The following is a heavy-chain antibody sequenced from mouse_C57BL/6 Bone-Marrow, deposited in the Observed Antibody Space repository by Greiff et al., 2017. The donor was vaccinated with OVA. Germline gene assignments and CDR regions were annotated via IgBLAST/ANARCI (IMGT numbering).Heavy chain of an antibody. Sequence: QVHVKQSGAELVKPGASVKLSCKASGYTFTSYWMHWVKQRPGRGLEWIGRIDPNSGGTKYNEKFKSKATLTVDKPSSTAYMQLSSLTSEDSAVYYCARDYYGSSYELDYWGQGTTLTVSS. D-gene: IGHD1-1*01. V-gene: IGHV1-72*01. CDR1: GYTFTSYW. J-gene: IGHJ2*01. CDR2: IDPNSGGT. CDR3: ARDYYGSSYELDY.